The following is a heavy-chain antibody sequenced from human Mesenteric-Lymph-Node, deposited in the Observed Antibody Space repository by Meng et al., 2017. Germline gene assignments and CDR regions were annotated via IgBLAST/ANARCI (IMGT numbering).Heavy chain of an antibody. CDR1: GFSFSDSA. J-gene: IGHJ6*02. D-gene: IGHD3-22*01. Sequence: GESLKISCAASGFSFSDSAIHWVRQAPGKGLEWVAVIWYDGSNKYYADSVKGRFTISRDNSKNTLYLQMNSLRAEDTAVYYCARDDYYDSSGYSSYYYYYGMDVWGQGTTVTVSS. V-gene: IGHV3-33*08. CDR2: IWYDGSNK. CDR3: ARDDYYDSSGYSSYYYYYGMDV.